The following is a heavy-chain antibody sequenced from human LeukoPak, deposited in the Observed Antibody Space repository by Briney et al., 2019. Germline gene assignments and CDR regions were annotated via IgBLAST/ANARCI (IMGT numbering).Heavy chain of an antibody. CDR2: IGGSGSST. CDR3: ARVIRAAPGKGYFDY. J-gene: IGHJ4*02. CDR1: GFTFSSYA. D-gene: IGHD6-13*01. Sequence: GGSLRLSCAASGFTFSSYAMSWVRQVPGKGLEWVSGIGGSGSSTYYADSVKGRFTISRDSSKNTLYLQMNSLRAEDTAIYYCARVIRAAPGKGYFDYWGQGTLVTVSS. V-gene: IGHV3-23*01.